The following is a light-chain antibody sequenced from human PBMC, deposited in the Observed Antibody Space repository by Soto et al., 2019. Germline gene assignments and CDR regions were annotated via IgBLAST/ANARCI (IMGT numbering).Light chain of an antibody. J-gene: IGKJ2*01. V-gene: IGKV1-5*03. CDR2: KAS. CDR1: QSISSW. CDR3: QQYNSYPYT. Sequence: DIQMTQSPSTLSASVGDRVTITCRAIQSISSWLAWYQQKPGKAPKLLIYKASSLESGVPSRFSGSGSGTEFTLTISSLQPDDFATYYCQQYNSYPYTFGHGTKLEIK.